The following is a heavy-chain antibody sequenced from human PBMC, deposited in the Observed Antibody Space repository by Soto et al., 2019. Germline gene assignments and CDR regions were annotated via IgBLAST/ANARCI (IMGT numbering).Heavy chain of an antibody. CDR1: GGTFSSYA. CDR2: IIPIFGTA. J-gene: IGHJ3*02. Sequence: QVQLVQSGAEVKKPGSSVKVSCKASGGTFSSYAISWVRQAPGQGLEWMGGIIPIFGTANYAQKIQGRVTITADESTSTAYMELSSLRSEDTAVYYCARDETGEVGATEAFDIWGQGTMVTVSS. CDR3: ARDETGEVGATEAFDI. D-gene: IGHD1-26*01. V-gene: IGHV1-69*01.